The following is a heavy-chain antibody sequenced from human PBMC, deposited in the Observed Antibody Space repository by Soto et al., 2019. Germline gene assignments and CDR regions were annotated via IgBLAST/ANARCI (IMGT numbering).Heavy chain of an antibody. D-gene: IGHD6-13*01. J-gene: IGHJ4*02. CDR1: GFTFSNYW. CDR3: ARDGLITASGVDFDC. CDR2: IKGDGSGT. V-gene: IGHV3-74*03. Sequence: EVQLVESGGGLVQPGGSLRLSCAASGFTFSNYWMHWVRQAPGKGLVWVSRIKGDGSGTTYADAVKGRFTISRDNAKNTLYLQMDRLRAEDTAVYYCARDGLITASGVDFDCCGQGTLVTVSA.